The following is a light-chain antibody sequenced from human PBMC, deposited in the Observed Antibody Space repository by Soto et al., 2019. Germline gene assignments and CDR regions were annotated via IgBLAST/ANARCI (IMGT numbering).Light chain of an antibody. J-gene: IGKJ1*01. V-gene: IGKV1-5*03. CDR3: QHWVDYMWT. Sequence: DIHLTQSPSTLSASVGDRVTITCRASQSISSWLAWYQQKPGKAPKLLIYKASTLESGVPSRFSGSGSGTEFTLTISSLQPDDFATYYCQHWVDYMWTFGQGTKLDIK. CDR2: KAS. CDR1: QSISSW.